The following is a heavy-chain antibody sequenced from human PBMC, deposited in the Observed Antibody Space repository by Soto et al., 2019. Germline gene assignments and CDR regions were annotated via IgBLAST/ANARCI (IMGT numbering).Heavy chain of an antibody. CDR3: ARHKTGTLSDMDV. CDR1: GYRFTTSW. J-gene: IGHJ6*02. CDR2: VYPDDSDT. Sequence: ESLKISCQGSGYRFTTSWIAWVRQAPGKGLEWMAIVYPDDSDTVYSPSFQGQVTCSADKSINTAYLQWSSLKASDTAIYYCARHKTGTLSDMDVWGQGTTVTVSS. V-gene: IGHV5-51*01. D-gene: IGHD1-1*01.